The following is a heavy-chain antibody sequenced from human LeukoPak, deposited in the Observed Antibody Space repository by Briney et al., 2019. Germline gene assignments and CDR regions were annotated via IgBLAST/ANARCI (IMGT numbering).Heavy chain of an antibody. CDR1: EFTFNYFW. CDR2: INQDGSET. D-gene: IGHD2-21*01. V-gene: IGHV3-7*03. Sequence: GGSLRLSCAASEFTFNYFWMTWVRQAPGKGLEWLANINQDGSETYYVDSVKGRFTISRDNAKNSLYSQMNSLRAEDTAVYYCAREVRGRTRGMDVWGQGTTVTVSS. J-gene: IGHJ6*02. CDR3: AREVRGRTRGMDV.